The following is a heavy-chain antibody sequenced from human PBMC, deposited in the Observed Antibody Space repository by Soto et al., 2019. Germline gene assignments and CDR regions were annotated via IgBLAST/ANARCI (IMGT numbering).Heavy chain of an antibody. V-gene: IGHV4-30-2*01. Sequence: SETLSLTCAVSGGSISSGGYSWSWIRQPPGKGLEWIGYIYHSGGTYYNPSLKSRVTISVDRSKNQLSLQLNSVTPDDTAVYYCVRLIGNSWLDSWGQGTLVTVSS. J-gene: IGHJ5*01. D-gene: IGHD2-8*01. CDR3: VRLIGNSWLDS. CDR1: GGSISSGGYS. CDR2: IYHSGGT.